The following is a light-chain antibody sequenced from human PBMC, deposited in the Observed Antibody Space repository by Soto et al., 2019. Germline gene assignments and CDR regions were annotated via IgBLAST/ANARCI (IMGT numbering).Light chain of an antibody. J-gene: IGKJ4*01. Sequence: EIVLTQSPGTLSLSPGERATLSCRASQRVSSRSLAWYQQKPGQAPRLLIYDASNRATGIPARFSGSGSGTDFTLTISSLEPEDFAVYYCQQRSNWPLTFGGGTKVDI. CDR2: DAS. CDR3: QQRSNWPLT. V-gene: IGKV3D-20*02. CDR1: QRVSSRS.